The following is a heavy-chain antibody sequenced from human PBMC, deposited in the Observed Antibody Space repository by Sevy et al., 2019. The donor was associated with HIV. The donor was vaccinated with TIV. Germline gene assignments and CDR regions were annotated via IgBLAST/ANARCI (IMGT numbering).Heavy chain of an antibody. D-gene: IGHD2-8*01. CDR1: GFAFSKYS. J-gene: IGHJ4*02. Sequence: GGSLRLSCAASGFAFSKYSMSWVRQPPGKGLEWVSTLSFGCGEINYADSVKGRFTISRDKSKSYVYLQMNNLRPEDTAVYYCAREGCTKPHDYSGQGTLVTVSS. CDR3: AREGCTKPHDY. CDR2: LSFGCGEI. V-gene: IGHV3-23*01.